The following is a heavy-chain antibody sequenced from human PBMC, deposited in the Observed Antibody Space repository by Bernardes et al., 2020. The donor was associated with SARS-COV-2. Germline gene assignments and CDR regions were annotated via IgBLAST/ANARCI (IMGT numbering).Heavy chain of an antibody. J-gene: IGHJ4*02. CDR3: VKDRSGTYAFDY. D-gene: IGHD1-26*01. V-gene: IGHV3-64D*06. Sequence: GGSLRLSCVASGFTFTSYAMNWVRQAPGKGLEFVSGINDYGDGPHYADSVKGRFTISRDDSKHTIHLQMSSLRVEDTAVYHCVKDRSGTYAFDYWGQGIIVTVSS. CDR1: GFTFTSYA. CDR2: INDYGDGP.